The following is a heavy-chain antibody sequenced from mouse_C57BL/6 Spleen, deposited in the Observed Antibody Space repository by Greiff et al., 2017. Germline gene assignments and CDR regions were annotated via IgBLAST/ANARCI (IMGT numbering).Heavy chain of an antibody. J-gene: IGHJ2*01. CDR3: ARCGHTVYFDY. CDR2: IYPGDGDT. V-gene: IGHV1-82*01. Sequence: QVQLQQSGPELVKPGASVKISCKASGYAFSSSWMNWVKQRPGKGLEWIGRIYPGDGDTNYNGKFKGKATLTADKSSSTAYMQLSSLTSEDSAVYVCARCGHTVYFDYWGQGTTLTVSS. CDR1: GYAFSSSW. D-gene: IGHD1-1*01.